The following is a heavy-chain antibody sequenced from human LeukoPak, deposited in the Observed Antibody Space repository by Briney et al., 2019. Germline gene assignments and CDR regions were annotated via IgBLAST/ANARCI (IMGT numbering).Heavy chain of an antibody. CDR3: AKDFGGGTFYYGLDV. J-gene: IGHJ6*02. CDR2: ISHDGSKK. V-gene: IGHV3-30*18. Sequence: GGSLRLSCAASGFTFSSYDIHWVRQAPAKGLEWVAVISHDGSKKYYVESLKGRFTISRDNSKNTLYLQMNSLTAEDTAVYYCAKDFGGGTFYYGLDVWGQGTTVTVSS. CDR1: GFTFSSYD. D-gene: IGHD3-16*01.